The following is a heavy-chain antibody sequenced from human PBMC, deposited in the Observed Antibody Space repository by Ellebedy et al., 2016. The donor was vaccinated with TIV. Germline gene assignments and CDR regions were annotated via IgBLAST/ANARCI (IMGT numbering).Heavy chain of an antibody. J-gene: IGHJ3*02. CDR2: INHSGST. CDR3: ARGQWLVPDDAFDI. CDR1: GASISAYY. D-gene: IGHD6-19*01. V-gene: IGHV4-34*01. Sequence: MPSETLSLTCTVSGASISAYYWSWIRQPPGKGLEWIGEINHSGSTNYNPSLKSRVTISVDTSKNQFSLKLSSVTAADTAVYYCARGQWLVPDDAFDIWGQGTMVTVSS.